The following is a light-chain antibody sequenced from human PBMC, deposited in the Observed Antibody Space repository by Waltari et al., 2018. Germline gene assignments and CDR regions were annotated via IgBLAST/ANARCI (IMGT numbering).Light chain of an antibody. CDR2: DAS. CDR3: EQRSSWPRT. Sequence: ETVLTQSPATLSLSPGGRPTLACRASESVITFLSWYQQRPGQAPKLLIYDASKRAPGIPARFSGTGSGTDFILTISNLEPEDFALYFCEQRSSWPRTFGQGTKLEMK. V-gene: IGKV3-11*01. J-gene: IGKJ2*01. CDR1: ESVITF.